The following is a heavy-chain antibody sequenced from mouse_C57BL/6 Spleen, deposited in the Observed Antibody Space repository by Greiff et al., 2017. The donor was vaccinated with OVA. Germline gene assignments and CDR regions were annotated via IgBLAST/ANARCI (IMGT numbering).Heavy chain of an antibody. CDR1: GFTFSDYY. D-gene: IGHD2-4*01. J-gene: IGHJ1*03. CDR2: INYDGSST. V-gene: IGHV5-16*01. Sequence: EVMLVESEGGLVQPGSSMKLSCTASGFTFSDYYMAWVRQVPEKGLEWVANINYDGSSTYYLDSLKSRFIISRDNAKNILYLQRSSLTSEDTAAYCCARDDYDYDRYFDVWGTGTTVTVSS. CDR3: ARDDYDYDRYFDV.